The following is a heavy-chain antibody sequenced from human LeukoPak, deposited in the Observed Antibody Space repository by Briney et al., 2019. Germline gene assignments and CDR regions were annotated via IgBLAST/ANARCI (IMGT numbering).Heavy chain of an antibody. CDR3: ARDRNSGYDLYYSYGMDV. CDR2: IYYSGST. D-gene: IGHD5-12*01. Sequence: SETLSLTCTVSGGSISSYYWSWSRQPPGKGLEWIGDIYYSGSTNYNPSLKSRVTISVDTSKNHFSLKLSSVTAADTAVYYCARDRNSGYDLYYSYGMDVWGQGTTVTVSS. V-gene: IGHV4-59*01. CDR1: GGSISSYY. J-gene: IGHJ6*02.